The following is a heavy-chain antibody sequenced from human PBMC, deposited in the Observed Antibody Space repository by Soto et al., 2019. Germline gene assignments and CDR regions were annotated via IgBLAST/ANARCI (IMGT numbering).Heavy chain of an antibody. V-gene: IGHV6-1*01. CDR1: GDSVSGNSSA. D-gene: IGHD3-16*01. CDR3: SSEFPYYVSSDSYLEY. CDR2: TYYRSRWYN. J-gene: IGHJ4*02. Sequence: SQTLSLTCAISGDSVSGNSSAWNWIRHSPSRGLDWLGRTYYRSRWYNDYAVSVKSRITVTPDTSKNHFSLHLNSVTPEDTAVYYCSSEFPYYVSSDSYLEYWGQGALLTVSS.